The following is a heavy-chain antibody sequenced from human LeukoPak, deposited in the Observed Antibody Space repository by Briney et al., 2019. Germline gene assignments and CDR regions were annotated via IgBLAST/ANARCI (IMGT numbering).Heavy chain of an antibody. Sequence: PSETLSLTCAVYGGSFSGYYWSWIRQPPGKGLEWIGEINHSGSTNYNPSLKSRVTISVDTSKNQFSLKLSSVTAADTAVYYCARDSATHCTNGVCRQIFDYWGQGTLVTVSS. CDR2: INHSGST. V-gene: IGHV4-34*01. CDR3: ARDSATHCTNGVCRQIFDY. J-gene: IGHJ4*02. D-gene: IGHD2-8*01. CDR1: GGSFSGYY.